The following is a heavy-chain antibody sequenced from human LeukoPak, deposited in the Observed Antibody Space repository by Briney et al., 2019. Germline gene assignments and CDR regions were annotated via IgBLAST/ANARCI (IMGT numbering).Heavy chain of an antibody. CDR2: IKSKAAGGTT. CDR1: GFTFSSYG. CDR3: TTGPDPTFDY. V-gene: IGHV3-15*01. J-gene: IGHJ4*02. Sequence: GGSLRLSCAASGFTFSSYGMHWVRQAPGKGLEWVGRIKSKAAGGTTDYAAPVKGRFTISRDDSKNTLYLQMNSLKTEDTAIYYCTTGPDPTFDYWGRGTLVTVSS.